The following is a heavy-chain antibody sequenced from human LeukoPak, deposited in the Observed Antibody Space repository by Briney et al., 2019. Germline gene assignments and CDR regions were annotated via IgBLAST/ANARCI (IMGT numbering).Heavy chain of an antibody. CDR3: TTARGFTYYFDY. D-gene: IGHD3-16*01. CDR2: IKTKTDGGTT. J-gene: IGHJ4*02. V-gene: IGHV3-15*01. CDR1: RFTFSNAW. Sequence: NPGGSLRLSCAGSRFTFSNAWMSWVRQAPGKGLEWVGRIKTKTDGGTTDYAAPVKGRFTISRDDSKNTLYLQMNSLKSEDTAVYFCTTARGFTYYFDYWGQGTLVTVSS.